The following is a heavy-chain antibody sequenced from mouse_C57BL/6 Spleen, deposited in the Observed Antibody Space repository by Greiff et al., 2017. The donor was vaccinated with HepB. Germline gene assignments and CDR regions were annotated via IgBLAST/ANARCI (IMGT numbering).Heavy chain of an antibody. CDR3: ARGLHYYGSSYGYFDV. V-gene: IGHV5-16*01. CDR2: INYDGSST. CDR1: GFTFSDYY. D-gene: IGHD1-1*01. J-gene: IGHJ1*03. Sequence: DVKLVESEGGLVQPGSSMKLSCTASGFTFSDYYMAWVRQVPEKGLEWVANINYDGSSTYYLDSLKSRFIISRDNAKNILYLQMSSLKSEDTATYYCARGLHYYGSSYGYFDVWGTGTTVTVSS.